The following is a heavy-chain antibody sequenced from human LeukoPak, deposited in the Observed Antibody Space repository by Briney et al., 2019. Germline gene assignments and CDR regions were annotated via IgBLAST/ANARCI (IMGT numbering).Heavy chain of an antibody. V-gene: IGHV3-48*01. CDR3: AREWELLADAFDI. CDR1: GFNFSTYW. Sequence: GGSLRLSCTASGFNFSTYWMTWVRQAPGKGLEWVSTISSSGGSTYYADSVKGRFTISRDNAKNSLYLQMNSLRAEDTAVYYCAREWELLADAFDIWGQGTMVTVSS. CDR2: ISSSGGST. D-gene: IGHD1-26*01. J-gene: IGHJ3*02.